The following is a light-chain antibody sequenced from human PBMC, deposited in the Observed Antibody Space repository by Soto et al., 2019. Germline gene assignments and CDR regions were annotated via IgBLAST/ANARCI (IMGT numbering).Light chain of an antibody. CDR3: QQYDSYPRT. Sequence: AIRMTQSPSSFSASTGDGVTITCRASQGISSYLAWYQQKPGKAPNLLIYAASTLQSGVPSRFSGSRSGTDFTLTISRLQSEDFATYYCQQYDSYPRTFGQGTKVEIK. J-gene: IGKJ1*01. CDR2: AAS. CDR1: QGISSY. V-gene: IGKV1-8*01.